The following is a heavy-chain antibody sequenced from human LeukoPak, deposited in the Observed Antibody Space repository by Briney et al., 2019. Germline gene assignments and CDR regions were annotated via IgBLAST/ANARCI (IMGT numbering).Heavy chain of an antibody. D-gene: IGHD6-6*01. Sequence: GGSLRLSCAASGFTFSSYAMHWVRQAPGKGLEYVSAISSNGGGTYYANSVKGRFTISRDNSKNTLYLQMGSLRAEDMAVYYCASGRPPPPRSPSWWYFDLWGRGTLVTVSS. CDR2: ISSNGGGT. J-gene: IGHJ2*01. CDR3: ASGRPPPPRSPSWWYFDL. V-gene: IGHV3-64*01. CDR1: GFTFSSYA.